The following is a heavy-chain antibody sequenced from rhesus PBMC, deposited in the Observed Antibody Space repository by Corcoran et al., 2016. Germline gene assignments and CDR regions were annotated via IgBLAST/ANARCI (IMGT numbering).Heavy chain of an antibody. J-gene: IGHJ4*01. Sequence: EVQLVESGGGVVQPGGSLRLSCAASGFTFDDYARHWVRQAPGKGLEWVSGISWSVGSTYYADSVKGQFTSSRDNAKNALYLQMGSLRAEDTALYYCARSLLVVVATPVDYWGQGVLVTVSS. CDR1: GFTFDDYA. CDR3: ARSLLVVVATPVDY. CDR2: ISWSVGST. D-gene: IGHD2-21*01. V-gene: IGHV3-201*01.